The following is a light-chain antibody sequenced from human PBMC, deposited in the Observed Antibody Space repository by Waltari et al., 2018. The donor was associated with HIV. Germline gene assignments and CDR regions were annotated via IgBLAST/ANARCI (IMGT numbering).Light chain of an antibody. V-gene: IGKV3-20*01. CDR3: QQYDNSPIT. CDR2: GVS. Sequence: IVLTQSPGTLPLSPGERGTLSCRASQSVSSSYLAWYQQKPGQAPRLLIYGVSSRVTGIPDRFVGSGSGTDFTLTISRLEPEDFAIYYCQQYDNSPITFGPGTKVDIK. J-gene: IGKJ3*01. CDR1: QSVSSSY.